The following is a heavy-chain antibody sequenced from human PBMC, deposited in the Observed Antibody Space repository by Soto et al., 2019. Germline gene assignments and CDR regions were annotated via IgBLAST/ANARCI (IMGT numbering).Heavy chain of an antibody. Sequence: GGSLRLSCAASGLSLFRRSGMNWVRQSPGKGLEWIAYISSSSDFVYYSDSVQGRFAISRDNVNNSVFLQMNSLKADDTAVYYCARGLGGFGELLYFDYWGLGALVTVSS. CDR3: ARGLGGFGELLYFDY. CDR1: GLSLFRRSG. V-gene: IGHV3-48*01. J-gene: IGHJ4*02. D-gene: IGHD3-10*01. CDR2: ISSSSDFV.